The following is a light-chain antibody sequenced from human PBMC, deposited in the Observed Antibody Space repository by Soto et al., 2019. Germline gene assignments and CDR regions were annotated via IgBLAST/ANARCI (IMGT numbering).Light chain of an antibody. CDR3: QQYNSYPST. CDR2: KAS. V-gene: IGKV1-5*03. CDR1: QSISSR. J-gene: IGKJ1*01. Sequence: DIQMTRSPSTLSASVGDRVTITCRASQSISSRLAWYQQKPGKAPKLLIYKASSLESGVPSRFSGSGSGTEFTLTISSLQPDDFATYYCQQYNSYPSTFGQGTKVDIK.